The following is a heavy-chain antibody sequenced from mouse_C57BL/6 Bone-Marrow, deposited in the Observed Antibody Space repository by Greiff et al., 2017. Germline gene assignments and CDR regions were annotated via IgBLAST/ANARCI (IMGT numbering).Heavy chain of an antibody. V-gene: IGHV1-82*01. Sequence: VQLQQSGPELVKPGASVKISCKASGYAFSSSWMNWVKQRPGKGLEWIGRIYPGDGDTNYNGKFKGKATLTAEQSSSTAYMQLSSLTSEDSAVYFCARWGGLRLGYYFDYWGQGTTLTVSS. J-gene: IGHJ2*01. CDR2: IYPGDGDT. CDR1: GYAFSSSW. D-gene: IGHD2-2*01. CDR3: ARWGGLRLGYYFDY.